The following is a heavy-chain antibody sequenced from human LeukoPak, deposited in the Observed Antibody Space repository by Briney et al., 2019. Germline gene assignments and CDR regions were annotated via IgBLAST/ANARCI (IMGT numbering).Heavy chain of an antibody. CDR3: TSDTSGTASAYFDY. V-gene: IGHV3-15*01. Sequence: GGSLRLSCAASRFTFSNAWMSWVRQAPGKGLEWAGRIKIKTDGGTTDYAAPVKGRFTISRDDSKNTLYLQMNSLKTEDTAVYYCTSDTSGTASAYFDYWGQGTLVTVSS. CDR1: RFTFSNAW. J-gene: IGHJ4*02. D-gene: IGHD1-26*01. CDR2: IKIKTDGGTT.